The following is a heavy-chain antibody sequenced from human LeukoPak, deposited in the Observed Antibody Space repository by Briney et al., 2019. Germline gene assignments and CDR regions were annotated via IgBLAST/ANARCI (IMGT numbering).Heavy chain of an antibody. J-gene: IGHJ4*02. Sequence: GGSLRLSRAASGFTLSNYDMHWVRQATGKGLEWVSGIDTTGDTDYPGSVKGRFTISRDNAKNVVYLQMNSLRDGDTAVYYCARERRHYGDYSSFDYWGQGALVTVSS. V-gene: IGHV3-13*04. D-gene: IGHD4-17*01. CDR1: GFTLSNYD. CDR2: IDTTGDT. CDR3: ARERRHYGDYSSFDY.